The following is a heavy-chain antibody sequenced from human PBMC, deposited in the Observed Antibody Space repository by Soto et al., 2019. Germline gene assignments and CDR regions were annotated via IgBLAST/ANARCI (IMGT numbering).Heavy chain of an antibody. CDR2: INSDGSST. CDR1: GFTFSSYW. J-gene: IGHJ4*02. CDR3: ARLGYYDSSGYYYPRGFDY. D-gene: IGHD3-22*01. Sequence: LRLSFAASGFTFSSYWMHWVRQAPGKGLVWVSRINSDGSSTSYADSVKGRFTISRDNAKNTLYLQMNSLRAEDTAVYYCARLGYYDSSGYYYPRGFDYWGQGTLVTV. V-gene: IGHV3-74*01.